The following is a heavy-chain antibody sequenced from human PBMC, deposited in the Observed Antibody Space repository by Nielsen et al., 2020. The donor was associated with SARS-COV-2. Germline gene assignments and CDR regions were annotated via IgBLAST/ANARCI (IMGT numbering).Heavy chain of an antibody. D-gene: IGHD3-3*01. CDR3: ARGASLLRFLEWNYYGMDV. Sequence: WIRQPPGKGLEWIGSIYYSGSTYYNPSLKSRVTISVDTSKNQFSLKLSSVTAADTAAYYCARGASLLRFLEWNYYGMDVWGQGTTVTVSS. J-gene: IGHJ6*02. CDR2: IYYSGST. V-gene: IGHV4-39*01.